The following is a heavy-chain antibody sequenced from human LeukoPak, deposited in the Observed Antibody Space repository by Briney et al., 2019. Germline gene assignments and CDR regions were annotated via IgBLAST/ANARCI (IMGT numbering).Heavy chain of an antibody. CDR2: ISGYNGST. D-gene: IGHD2-2*01. Sequence: ASVKVSCKTSGYTFSNYGLTWVRQAPGQGLEWVGWISGYNGSTNYAQKVQGRVTMTTDTSTSTAYMELRSLTSDDTAVYYCARDRCSSSSCYFDYWGQGTLVTVSS. CDR1: GYTFSNYG. J-gene: IGHJ4*02. V-gene: IGHV1-18*01. CDR3: ARDRCSSSSCYFDY.